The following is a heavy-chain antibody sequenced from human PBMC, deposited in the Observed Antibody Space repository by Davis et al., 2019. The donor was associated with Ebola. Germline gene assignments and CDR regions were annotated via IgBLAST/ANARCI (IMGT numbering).Heavy chain of an antibody. CDR3: ASSVSVFGVVIIHHYYYYGMDV. V-gene: IGHV1-18*01. Sequence: AASVKVSCKASGYTFTSYGISWVRPAAGQGLEWMGWISAYNGNTNYAQKLQGRVTMTTDTSTSTAYMELRSLRSEDTAVYYCASSVSVFGVVIIHHYYYYGMDVWGQGTTVTVSS. CDR2: ISAYNGNT. D-gene: IGHD3-3*01. J-gene: IGHJ6*02. CDR1: GYTFTSYG.